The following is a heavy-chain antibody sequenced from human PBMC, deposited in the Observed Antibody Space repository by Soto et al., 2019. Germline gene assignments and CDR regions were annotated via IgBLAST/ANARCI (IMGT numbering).Heavy chain of an antibody. CDR2: IWYNGSKK. CDR3: ARDLGTYPGSYFDD. D-gene: IGHD2-2*02. CDR1: GFAFSRYG. Sequence: PGGSLLLSCAASGFAFSRYGMFWVRQAPGKGLEWVALIWYNGSKKYYADSVKGRFTISRDDSKSTMYLQMNSLSVEDTAVYHCARDLGTYPGSYFDDSGQGTLVTVYS. V-gene: IGHV3-33*07. J-gene: IGHJ4*02.